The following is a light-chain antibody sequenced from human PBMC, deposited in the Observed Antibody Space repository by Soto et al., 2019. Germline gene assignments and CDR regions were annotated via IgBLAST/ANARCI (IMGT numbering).Light chain of an antibody. Sequence: SALTQPASVSGSPGQSITISCTGTSSDVGSYDLVSWYQHHPGKAPKLMIYEGSKRPSWVSNRFSGSKSGNTASLAISGLQAEDEADYYCCSYAGSTTYVFGTGTKLTVL. CDR2: EGS. CDR3: CSYAGSTTYV. J-gene: IGLJ1*01. V-gene: IGLV2-23*01. CDR1: SSDVGSYDL.